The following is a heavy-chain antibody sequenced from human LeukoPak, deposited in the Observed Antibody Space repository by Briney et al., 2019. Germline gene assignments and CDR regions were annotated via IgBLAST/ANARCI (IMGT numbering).Heavy chain of an antibody. J-gene: IGHJ4*02. Sequence: PGGSLRLSCAASGFTFRDYYMSWIRQAPGKGLERVSYISSSGSTIYYADSVKGRFTISRDNAKNSLYLQMNSLRAEDTAVYYCARDLAYLEQQLDYWGQGTLVTVSS. CDR3: ARDLAYLEQQLDY. V-gene: IGHV3-11*04. D-gene: IGHD6-13*01. CDR2: ISSSGSTI. CDR1: GFTFRDYY.